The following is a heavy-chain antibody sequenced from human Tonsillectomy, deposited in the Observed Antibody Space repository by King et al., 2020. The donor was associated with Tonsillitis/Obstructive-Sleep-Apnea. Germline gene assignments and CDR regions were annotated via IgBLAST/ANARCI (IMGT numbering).Heavy chain of an antibody. CDR2: IYWDDDK. D-gene: IGHD1-26*01. V-gene: IGHV2-5*02. J-gene: IGHJ4*02. CDR1: GFSISSDGVS. Sequence: TLKESGPTLVKPRQTLTLTCTFSGFSISSDGVSVAWIRQPPGKALEWLALIYWDDDKRYRPSLSSRLTITKDPSKDQVVLTLTNVDPVDTATYFCAHGGEVGARLFDVWGPGTLVTVSS. CDR3: AHGGEVGARLFDV.